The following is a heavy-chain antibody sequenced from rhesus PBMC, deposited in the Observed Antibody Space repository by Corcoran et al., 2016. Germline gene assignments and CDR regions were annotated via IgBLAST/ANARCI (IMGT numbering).Heavy chain of an antibody. Sequence: QVQLQESGPGLVKPSETLSLTCAVSGSPISSGYYWTWIRSPPGKGLEWIGYITYSGSTSYNPSPKSRVTISRDTSKNQFSLKLSSVTAADTAVYYCARVMAAAGPGYWGQGVLVTVSS. J-gene: IGHJ4*01. CDR1: GSPISSGYY. CDR3: ARVMAAAGPGY. V-gene: IGHV4-122*02. CDR2: ITYSGST. D-gene: IGHD6S26*01.